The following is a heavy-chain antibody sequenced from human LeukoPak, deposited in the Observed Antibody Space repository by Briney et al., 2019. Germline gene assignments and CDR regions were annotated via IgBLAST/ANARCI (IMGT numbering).Heavy chain of an antibody. D-gene: IGHD3-22*01. CDR2: MSYDGGNK. CDR3: ARDGSYDSSGVDY. CDR1: GFTFGSFA. V-gene: IGHV3-30*04. Sequence: GRSLRLSCAASGFTFGSFAMYWVRQAPGKGLHWVAMMSYDGGNKYYADSVKGRFTISRDNSKNTLYLQTNSLRAEDTAVYYCARDGSYDSSGVDYWGQGTLVTVSS. J-gene: IGHJ4*02.